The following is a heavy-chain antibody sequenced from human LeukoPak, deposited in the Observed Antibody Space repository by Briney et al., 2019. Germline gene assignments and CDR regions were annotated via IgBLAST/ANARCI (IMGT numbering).Heavy chain of an antibody. CDR3: AKDKMDSSSSGEGIFDY. CDR1: GFTFSSYA. V-gene: IGHV3-23*01. Sequence: GGSLRLSCAASGFTFSSYAMSWVRQAPGKGLEWVSAISGSGGSTYYAGSVKGRFTISRDNSKNTLYLQMNSLRAEDTAVYYCAKDKMDSSSSGEGIFDYWGQGTLVAVSS. D-gene: IGHD6-6*01. J-gene: IGHJ4*02. CDR2: ISGSGGST.